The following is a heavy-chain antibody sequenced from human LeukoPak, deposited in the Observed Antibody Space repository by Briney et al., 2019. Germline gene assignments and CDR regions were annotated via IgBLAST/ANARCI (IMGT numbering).Heavy chain of an antibody. J-gene: IGHJ4*02. CDR3: AREGDYYDSSGYYDY. CDR2: IHNIGST. D-gene: IGHD3-22*01. Sequence: SETLSLTCTVSGDPISYYYWTWIRQPPGKGLEWIGYIHNIGSTNYNPSLKSRVTISVDTSKNQFSLKLSSVTAADTAVYYCAREGDYYDSSGYYDYWGQGTLVTVSS. V-gene: IGHV4-4*08. CDR1: GDPISYYY.